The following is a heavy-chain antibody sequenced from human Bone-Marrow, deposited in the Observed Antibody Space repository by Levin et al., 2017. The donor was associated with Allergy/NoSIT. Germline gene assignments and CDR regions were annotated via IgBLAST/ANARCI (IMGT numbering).Heavy chain of an antibody. V-gene: IGHV1-18*01. CDR1: GYTFASYE. CDR2: ISLYKGDT. Sequence: GESLKISCRSSGYTFASYEITWVRQAPGQGLEWMGWISLYKGDTNYARSLQGRVTLTTDTSTSTAYIELRALESEDTAVYYCARTVTGHYNYFDHWGQGTLVTVSS. CDR3: ARTVTGHYNYFDH. D-gene: IGHD6-19*01. J-gene: IGHJ4*02.